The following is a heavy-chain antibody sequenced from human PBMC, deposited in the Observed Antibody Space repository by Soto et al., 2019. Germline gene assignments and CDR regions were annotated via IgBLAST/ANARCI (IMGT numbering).Heavy chain of an antibody. CDR3: AKGPKLELQPPFDP. CDR2: ISYDGSNK. J-gene: IGHJ5*02. CDR1: GFTFSSYG. V-gene: IGHV3-30*18. D-gene: IGHD1-26*01. Sequence: GGSLRLSCAASGFTFSSYGMHWVRQAPGKGLEWVAVISYDGSNKYYADSVKGRFTISRDNSKNTLYLQMNSLRAEDTAVYYCAKGPKLELQPPFDPWGQGTLVTVSS.